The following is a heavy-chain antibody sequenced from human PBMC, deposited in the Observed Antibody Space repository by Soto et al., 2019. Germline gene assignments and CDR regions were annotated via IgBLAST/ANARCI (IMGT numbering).Heavy chain of an antibody. CDR3: AREDIVVVPTARGGYYYGMDV. CDR2: IIPIFGTA. CDR1: GGTFSSYA. Sequence: SVKVSCKASGGTFSSYAISWVRQAPGQGLEWMGGIIPIFGTANYAQKFQGRVTITADESTSTAYMELSSLRSEDTAVYYCAREDIVVVPTARGGYYYGMDVWGQGTTVTVSS. D-gene: IGHD2-2*01. V-gene: IGHV1-69*13. J-gene: IGHJ6*02.